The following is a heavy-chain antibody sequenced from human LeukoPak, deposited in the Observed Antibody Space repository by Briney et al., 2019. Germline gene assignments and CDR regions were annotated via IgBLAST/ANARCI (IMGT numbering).Heavy chain of an antibody. Sequence: GGSLRLSCAASGFTFSNYWMGWVRQAPGKGLEWVANIKQDGSEKYYVDSVKGRFTTSRDNSKNILYLEMNSLRVDDTAVYYCAKDTAPLGATKEFDHWGQGTLVTVSS. CDR1: GFTFSNYW. V-gene: IGHV3-7*03. CDR3: AKDTAPLGATKEFDH. D-gene: IGHD1-26*01. J-gene: IGHJ4*02. CDR2: IKQDGSEK.